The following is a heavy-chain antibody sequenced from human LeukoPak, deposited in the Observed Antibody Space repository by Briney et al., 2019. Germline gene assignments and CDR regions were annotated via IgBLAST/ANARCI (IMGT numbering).Heavy chain of an antibody. D-gene: IGHD3-3*01. CDR2: IYYSGST. CDR1: GGSISSYY. J-gene: IGHJ2*01. Sequence: SETLSLTCTVSGGSISSYYWSWIRQPPGKGLEWIGYIYYSGSTNYNPSLKSRVTISVDTSKNQFSLKLSSVTVADTAVYYCARHQGVVDLWGRGSLVTVSS. CDR3: ARHQGVVDL. V-gene: IGHV4-59*08.